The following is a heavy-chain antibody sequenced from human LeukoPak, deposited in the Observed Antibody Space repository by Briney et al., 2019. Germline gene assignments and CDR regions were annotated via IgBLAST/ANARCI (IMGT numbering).Heavy chain of an antibody. J-gene: IGHJ1*01. CDR2: ISSSSSYI. CDR3: ARDPDYGGNPGYFQH. D-gene: IGHD4-23*01. CDR1: GFTFSSYS. Sequence: GGSLRLSCAASGFTFSSYSMNWVRQAPGKGLEWVSSISSSSSYIYYADSVKGRFTISRDNAKNSLYLQMNSLRAEDTAVYYCARDPDYGGNPGYFQHWGQGTLVTVS. V-gene: IGHV3-21*01.